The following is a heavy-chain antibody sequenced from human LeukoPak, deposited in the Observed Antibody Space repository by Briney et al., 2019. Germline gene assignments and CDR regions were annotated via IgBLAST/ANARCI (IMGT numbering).Heavy chain of an antibody. CDR3: AVGGLELGDY. CDR1: GGSISSYY. D-gene: IGHD1-7*01. CDR2: IYYSGST. J-gene: IGHJ4*02. V-gene: IGHV4-59*01. Sequence: SETLSLTCTVSGGSISSYYWSWIRQPPGKGLEWIGYIYYSGSTNYNPSLKNRVTISVDTSKNQFSLKLSSVTAADTAVYYCAVGGLELGDYWGQGTLVTVSS.